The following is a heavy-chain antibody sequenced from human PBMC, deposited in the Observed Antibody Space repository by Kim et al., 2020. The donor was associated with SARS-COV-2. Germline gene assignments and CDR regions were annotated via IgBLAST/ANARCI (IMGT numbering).Heavy chain of an antibody. CDR1: GFTSSGHY. D-gene: IGHD1-26*01. CDR2: SRNKARKYSS. CDR3: VGAGRTSAWY. J-gene: IGHJ2*01. V-gene: IGHV3-72*01. Sequence: GGSLRLSCTASGFTSSGHYMDWVRQAPGKGLEWVARSRNKARKYSSEDSASVQFRFTISKYDSKKSLSLQRISLKTKDTSLYYCVGAGRTSAWY.